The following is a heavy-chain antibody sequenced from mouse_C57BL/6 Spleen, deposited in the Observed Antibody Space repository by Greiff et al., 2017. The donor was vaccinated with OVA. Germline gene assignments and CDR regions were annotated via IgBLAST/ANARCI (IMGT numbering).Heavy chain of an antibody. D-gene: IGHD1-1*01. V-gene: IGHV1-62-2*01. CDR2: FYPGCGSK. J-gene: IGHJ3*01. Sequence: VKLQQSGPELVKPGASVKLSCKASGYTFTEYTIHWVKQRSGQGLEWIGWFYPGCGSKKYYEKFKDKATLTADKSSSPVFMELSSLTSEYSAVYFCARHEEEGYYCGSSSAWFAYWGQGTLVTVSA. CDR3: ARHEEEGYYCGSSSAWFAY. CDR1: GYTFTEYT.